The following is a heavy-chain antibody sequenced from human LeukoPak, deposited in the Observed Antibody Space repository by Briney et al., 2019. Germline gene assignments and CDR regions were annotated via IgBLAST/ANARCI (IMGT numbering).Heavy chain of an antibody. CDR1: GCSISSSSYY. D-gene: IGHD3-22*01. CDR3: ARRYYYDSSGSSAFDI. CDR2: IYYSGST. J-gene: IGHJ3*02. Sequence: SETLSPTCTVSGCSISSSSYYWGWIRQPPGKGLEWIGSIYYSGSTYYNPSLKSRVTISVDTSKNQFSLKLSSVTAAHTAVYYCARRYYYDSSGSSAFDIWGQGTMVTVSS. V-gene: IGHV4-39*01.